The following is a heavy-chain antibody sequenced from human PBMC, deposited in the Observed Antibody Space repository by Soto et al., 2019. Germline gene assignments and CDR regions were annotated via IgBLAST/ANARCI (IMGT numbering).Heavy chain of an antibody. V-gene: IGHV1-2*04. CDR2: INPTGGVT. J-gene: IGHJ6*03. CDR1: GDSFNDYY. Sequence: QVPLVQPGAEVRKPGASVTVSCRSSGDSFNDYYIHWVRQAPGHGFEWMGWINPTGGVTKYPQKFQGWVSMTRDTSIRTVYMQLSRLRSDDTAVYYCARESGGATATLDYYYLYMDVWCTGTTVTVSS. D-gene: IGHD5-12*01. CDR3: ARESGGATATLDYYYLYMDV.